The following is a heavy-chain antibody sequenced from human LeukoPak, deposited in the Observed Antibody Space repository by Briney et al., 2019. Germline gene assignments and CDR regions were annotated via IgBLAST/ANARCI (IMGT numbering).Heavy chain of an antibody. D-gene: IGHD1-1*01. CDR2: INPDSGFT. CDR1: GYSFTDDY. J-gene: IGHJ4*02. CDR3: APTPEAYTSNWNV. Sequence: ASVKVSCKTSGYSFTDDYVQWVRQAPGQGLEWMGWINPDSGFTNYAQKFQGRVTMTRDTSISTAYMEVSRLRPDDTAVYYCAPTPEAYTSNWNVWGQGTLVTVSS. V-gene: IGHV1-2*02.